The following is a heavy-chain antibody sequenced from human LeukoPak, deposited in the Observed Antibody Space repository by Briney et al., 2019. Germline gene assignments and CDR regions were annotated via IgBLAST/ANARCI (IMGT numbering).Heavy chain of an antibody. CDR3: ARLAGLRFLEWRGGAFDI. D-gene: IGHD3-3*01. V-gene: IGHV4-39*07. CDR2: IYYSGST. CDR1: GGSISSSSYY. J-gene: IGHJ3*02. Sequence: SETLSLTCTVSGGSISSSSYYWGWIRQPPGKGLEWIGSIYYSGSTYYNPSLKSRVTISVDTSKNQFSLKLSSVTAADTAVYYCARLAGLRFLEWRGGAFDIWGQGTMVTVSS.